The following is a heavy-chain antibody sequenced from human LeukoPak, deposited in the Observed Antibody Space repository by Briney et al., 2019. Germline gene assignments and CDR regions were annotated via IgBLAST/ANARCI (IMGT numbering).Heavy chain of an antibody. CDR2: IYYSGST. J-gene: IGHJ4*02. CDR3: ARDCRGGSCYGIY. CDR1: GGSVSNDNFY. V-gene: IGHV4-61*01. Sequence: SETLSLTCTVSGGSVSNDNFYWTWIRQPPGKGLEWIGYIYYSGSTNYSPSLKSRVTISLDTSKNQLSLKLTSVTAADTAVYYCARDCRGGSCYGIYWGQGTLVTVSS. D-gene: IGHD2-15*01.